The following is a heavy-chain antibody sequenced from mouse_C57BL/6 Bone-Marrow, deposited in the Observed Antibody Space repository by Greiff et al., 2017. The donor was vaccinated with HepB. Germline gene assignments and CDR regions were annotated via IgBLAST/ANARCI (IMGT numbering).Heavy chain of an antibody. Sequence: VKLVESGPGLVQPSQSLSITCTVSGFSLTSYGVHWVRQSPGKGLEWLGVIWSGGSTDYNAAFISRLSISKDNSKSQVFFKMNSLQADDTAIYYCASDYGNYLFAYWGQGTLVTVSA. D-gene: IGHD2-1*01. J-gene: IGHJ3*01. CDR3: ASDYGNYLFAY. CDR2: IWSGGST. V-gene: IGHV2-2*01. CDR1: GFSLTSYG.